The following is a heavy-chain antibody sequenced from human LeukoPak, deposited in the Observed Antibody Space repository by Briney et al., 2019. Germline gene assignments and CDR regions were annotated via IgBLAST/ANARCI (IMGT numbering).Heavy chain of an antibody. V-gene: IGHV3-74*01. CDR1: GFTFSSYW. J-gene: IGHJ4*02. D-gene: IGHD1-26*01. CDR2: INSDGSST. Sequence: GGSLRLSCAASGFTFSSYWMHWVRQAPGKGLVWVSRINSDGSSTSYADSVKGRSTISRDNAKNTLSLQMNRLRADDTAVYYCARGYSGTYRIDYWGQGTLVTVSS. CDR3: ARGYSGTYRIDY.